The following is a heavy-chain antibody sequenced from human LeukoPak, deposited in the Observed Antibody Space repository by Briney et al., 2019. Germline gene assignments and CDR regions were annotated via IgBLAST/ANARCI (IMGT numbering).Heavy chain of an antibody. Sequence: GESLQISCNGSGSLFTNYWIGWVRQLPGKGLEWMGSIYPDDSDTRYSPSFQGQVTISADKFINTAYLQWSSLRASDTAMYYCARHQPAGESYYQGLDVWAQGTTVAVSS. J-gene: IGHJ6*02. CDR2: IYPDDSDT. V-gene: IGHV5-51*01. CDR1: GSLFTNYW. CDR3: ARHQPAGESYYQGLDV. D-gene: IGHD6-13*01.